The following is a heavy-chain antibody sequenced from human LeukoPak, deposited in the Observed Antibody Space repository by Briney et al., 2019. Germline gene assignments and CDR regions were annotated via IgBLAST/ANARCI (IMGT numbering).Heavy chain of an antibody. D-gene: IGHD6-13*01. CDR2: ISAYNGNT. CDR1: GYTFTSYG. V-gene: IGHV1-18*01. J-gene: IGHJ4*02. CDR3: AAIRLIAAAGNVDSVVSV. Sequence: ASVKVSCKASGYTFTSYGISWVRQAPGQGLEWMGWISAYNGNTNYAQKLQGRVTMTTDTSTSTAYMELRSLRSEDTAVYYCAAIRLIAAAGNVDSVVSVWGQGTLVTVSS.